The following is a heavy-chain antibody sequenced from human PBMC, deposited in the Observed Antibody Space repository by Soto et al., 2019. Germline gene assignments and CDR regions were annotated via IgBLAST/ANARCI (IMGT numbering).Heavy chain of an antibody. V-gene: IGHV4-34*01. CDR1: GGSFSGYY. CDR3: ACREWQLDLFDP. D-gene: IGHD3-3*01. Sequence: SETLSLTCAVYGGSFSGYYWSWIRQPPGKGLEWIGEINHSGSTNYNPSLKSRVTISVDTSKNQFSLKLSSVTAADTAVYYCACREWQLDLFDPWAQGTHVTVSS. J-gene: IGHJ5*02. CDR2: INHSGST.